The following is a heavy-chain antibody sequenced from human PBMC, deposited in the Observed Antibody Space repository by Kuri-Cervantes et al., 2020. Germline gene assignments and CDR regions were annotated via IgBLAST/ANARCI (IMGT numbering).Heavy chain of an antibody. J-gene: IGHJ3*02. D-gene: IGHD3-22*01. V-gene: IGHV5-51*01. CDR1: GYSFTSYW. Sequence: GESLKISCKGSGYSFTSYWIGWVRQMPGKGLEWMGIIYPGDSDTRYSPSFQGQVTISADKSISTAYLQWSSLKASDTAMYYCARQGRGLDSSGYFNRGAFDIWGQGTMVTVSS. CDR2: IYPGDSDT. CDR3: ARQGRGLDSSGYFNRGAFDI.